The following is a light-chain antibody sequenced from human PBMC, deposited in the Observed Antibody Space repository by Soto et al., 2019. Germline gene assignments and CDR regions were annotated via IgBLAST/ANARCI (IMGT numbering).Light chain of an antibody. CDR3: HQYNSYSRT. CDR2: GGS. J-gene: IGKJ1*01. V-gene: IGKV3-15*01. Sequence: ATQSVSSTFASYHQQPGQEPTILLYGGSTSRTGIPPRFSGSRSATEFTPLISSLQPDDFATYYCHQYNSYSRTFGQGSKVDI. CDR1: QSVSST.